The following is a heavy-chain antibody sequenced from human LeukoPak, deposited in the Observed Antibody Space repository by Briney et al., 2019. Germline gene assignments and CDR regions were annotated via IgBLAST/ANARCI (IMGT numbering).Heavy chain of an antibody. CDR2: IYPGDSDT. CDR1: GYIFTTYW. D-gene: IGHD3-22*01. Sequence: GGSLQISCEASGYIFTTYWIGWVRPVPGKGLGWMGIIYPGDSDTKYSPSFQGQVTFSADNSITTAYLQWSSLKASDTAMYYCARPYSRSSGYDYWGQGTLVTVSS. J-gene: IGHJ4*02. CDR3: ARPYSRSSGYDY. V-gene: IGHV5-51*01.